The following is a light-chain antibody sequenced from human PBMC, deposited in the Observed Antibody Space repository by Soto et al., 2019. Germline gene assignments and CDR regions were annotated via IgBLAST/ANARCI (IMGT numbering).Light chain of an antibody. Sequence: QSVLTQPASVSGSPGQSITISCTGSSSDVGGYNFVYWYQHHPGKAPKLILYEVTTRPSGVSSRFSGSKSGNTASLTISGLQADDEANYYCSSYTSSNTPYVFGTGTKVTVL. CDR2: EVT. CDR1: SSDVGGYNF. CDR3: SSYTSSNTPYV. V-gene: IGLV2-14*01. J-gene: IGLJ1*01.